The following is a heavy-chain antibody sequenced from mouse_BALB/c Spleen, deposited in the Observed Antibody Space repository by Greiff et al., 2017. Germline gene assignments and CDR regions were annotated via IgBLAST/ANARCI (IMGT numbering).Heavy chain of an antibody. CDR2: ISNSGST. Sequence: EVKLQESGPGLVKPSQSLSLTCTVTGYSFTSDYVWNLIRQFPGNKLEWMGYISNSGSTSYNPSLKSRISITRDTSKNQFFLQLNSVTTEDTATYVCARRLLRLRAWFAYWGQGTLVTVSA. J-gene: IGHJ3*01. D-gene: IGHD1-2*01. CDR1: GYSFTSDYV. CDR3: ARRLLRLRAWFAY. V-gene: IGHV3-2*02.